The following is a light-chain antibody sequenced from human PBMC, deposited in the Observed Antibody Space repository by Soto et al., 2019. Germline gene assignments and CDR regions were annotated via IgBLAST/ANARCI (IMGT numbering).Light chain of an antibody. J-gene: IGKJ1*01. V-gene: IGKV1-5*01. Sequence: IQMTQSPSSLSASVGDRVTIPCRAIQTISTWMAWYQQKPGKAPKLLVYDASTLQSGVASRFSGSGSGTEFTLIISGLQPDDSATYYCQQYTNTNNPWMFGQGTKVDIK. CDR1: QTISTW. CDR2: DAS. CDR3: QQYTNTNNPWM.